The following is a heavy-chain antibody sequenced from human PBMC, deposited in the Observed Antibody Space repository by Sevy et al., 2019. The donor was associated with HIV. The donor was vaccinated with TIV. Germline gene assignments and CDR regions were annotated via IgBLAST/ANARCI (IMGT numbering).Heavy chain of an antibody. J-gene: IGHJ3*02. CDR3: ARESRGSLEGFDI. V-gene: IGHV3-74*01. D-gene: IGHD1-26*01. CDR1: GFTFSTYW. CDR2: INSDGNYR. Sequence: GGSLRLSCAASGFTFSTYWMHWVRLAPGKGLVWVSRINSDGNYRSYVESVEGRFTISRDNAQNTLFLQMSSLRVEDTAVYYCARESRGSLEGFDIWGQGTMVTVSS.